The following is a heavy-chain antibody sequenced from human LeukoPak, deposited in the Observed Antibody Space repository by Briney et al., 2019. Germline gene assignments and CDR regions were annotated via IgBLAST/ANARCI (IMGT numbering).Heavy chain of an antibody. CDR1: GXTFSSYA. CDR2: FSGSGGST. CDR3: AKDPYYYDSSGYSEYFQH. V-gene: IGHV3-23*01. Sequence: GGSLRLSCAASGXTFSSYAVSWVRQAPGKGLEWVFAFSGSGGSTYYADSVKGRFTISRDNSKNTLYLQMNGLRAEDTAVYYCAKDPYYYDSSGYSEYFQHWGQGTLVTVSS. D-gene: IGHD3-22*01. J-gene: IGHJ1*01.